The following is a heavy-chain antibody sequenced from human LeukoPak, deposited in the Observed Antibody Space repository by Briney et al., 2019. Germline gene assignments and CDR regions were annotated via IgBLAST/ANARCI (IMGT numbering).Heavy chain of an antibody. CDR2: IRQDGGAI. Sequence: GGSLRLSCVGSGFTFSDYYMGWVRQAPGQVPVWLGNIRQDGGAIFYLDSVKGRFTISRDNGKNSVYLQMDSLRAEDTAVYYCARELGYCSGGSCSDWGQGTLVTVSS. J-gene: IGHJ4*02. D-gene: IGHD2-15*01. CDR1: GFTFSDYY. CDR3: ARELGYCSGGSCSD. V-gene: IGHV3-7*01.